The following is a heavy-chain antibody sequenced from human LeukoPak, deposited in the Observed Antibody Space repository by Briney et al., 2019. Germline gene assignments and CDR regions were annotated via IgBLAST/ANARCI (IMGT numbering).Heavy chain of an antibody. CDR2: ISGSGGST. Sequence: GGSLRLSCAASGFTFDDYGMSWVRQAPGKGLEWVSAISGSGGSTYYADPVKGRFTISRDNSKNTLYLQMNSLRAEDTAVYYCAKGHYRGGYFDYWGQGTLVTVSS. J-gene: IGHJ4*02. D-gene: IGHD3-10*01. V-gene: IGHV3-23*01. CDR1: GFTFDDYG. CDR3: AKGHYRGGYFDY.